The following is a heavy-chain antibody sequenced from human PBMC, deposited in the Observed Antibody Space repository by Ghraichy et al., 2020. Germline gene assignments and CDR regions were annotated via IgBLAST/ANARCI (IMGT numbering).Heavy chain of an antibody. CDR3: ARGMVYPALFDY. CDR2: ARNKANSYTT. CDR1: GFTFSDHY. J-gene: IGHJ4*02. D-gene: IGHD2-8*01. V-gene: IGHV3-72*01. Sequence: GGSLRLSCAVSGFTFSDHYMDWVRQAPGKGLEWVGRARNKANSYTTEYAASVKGRFTISRDDSKNSLYLQMNSLKTEDTAVYYCARGMVYPALFDYWGQGTLVTVSS.